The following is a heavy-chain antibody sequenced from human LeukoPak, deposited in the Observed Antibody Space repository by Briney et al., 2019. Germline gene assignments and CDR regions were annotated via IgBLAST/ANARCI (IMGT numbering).Heavy chain of an antibody. J-gene: IGHJ4*02. CDR1: GYTFTNYG. Sequence: VASVKVSCKASGYTFTNYGISWVRQAPGQGLEWMGWISAYNCKTDYAQEFQGRVTVTTDTSTSTVYMELRSLRSDDTAVYYCARDRSTHDYWGQGTLVTVSS. D-gene: IGHD5/OR15-5a*01. CDR2: ISAYNCKT. CDR3: ARDRSTHDY. V-gene: IGHV1-18*01.